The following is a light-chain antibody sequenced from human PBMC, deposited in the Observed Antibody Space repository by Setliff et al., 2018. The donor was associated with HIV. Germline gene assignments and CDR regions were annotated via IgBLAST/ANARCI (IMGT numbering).Light chain of an antibody. V-gene: IGKV1-12*01. CDR2: TAS. Sequence: DIQMTQSPSSVSSSVGARVTITCRASQRISSWLVWYQQKPGKAPKLLISTASTLQTGVPSRFSGSGSGTSFILTIDSLHPEDVATYYCQQTDDFPLTFGGGTKVDIK. J-gene: IGKJ4*01. CDR1: QRISSW. CDR3: QQTDDFPLT.